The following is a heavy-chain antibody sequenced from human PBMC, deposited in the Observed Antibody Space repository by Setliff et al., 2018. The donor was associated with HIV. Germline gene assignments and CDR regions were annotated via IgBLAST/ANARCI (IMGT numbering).Heavy chain of an antibody. V-gene: IGHV1-2*04. CDR2: INPKSDGT. D-gene: IGHD3-22*01. CDR1: GYSFTDYY. Sequence: ASVKVSCKASGYSFTDYYIHWVRQAPGQGLEWMGWINPKSDGTNYAQKLQGWITMTRDTSISTAYMELSRLRPDDTAVYYCARGMDYYGTSGYYQYYFDYWGQGTLVTISS. CDR3: ARGMDYYGTSGYYQYYFDY. J-gene: IGHJ4*02.